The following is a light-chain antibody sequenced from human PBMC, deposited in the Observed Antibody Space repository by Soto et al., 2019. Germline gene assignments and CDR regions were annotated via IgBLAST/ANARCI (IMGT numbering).Light chain of an antibody. J-gene: IGLJ3*02. CDR2: DVS. CDR3: AAWDDSLNGWV. CDR1: SSDVGGYNF. Sequence: QSALTQPRSVSGSPGQSVTISCTGTSSDVGGYNFVSWYQQHPGKAPKLIIYDVSKRPSGVPDRFSGSKSGNTASLTFSGLQAEDEADYYSAAWDDSLNGWVFAGGTKLTVL. V-gene: IGLV2-11*01.